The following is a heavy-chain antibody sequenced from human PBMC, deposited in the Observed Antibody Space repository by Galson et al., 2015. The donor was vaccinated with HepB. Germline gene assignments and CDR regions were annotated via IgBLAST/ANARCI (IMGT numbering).Heavy chain of an antibody. Sequence: SLRLSCAASGFTFSSYWMHWVRQAPGRGLVWVSRINSDRSSSTYADSVKGRFTISRDNAKNTLYLLMNSLRADDTAVYYCARELTAYPMGAMDVWGQGTTVTVSS. CDR3: ARELTAYPMGAMDV. J-gene: IGHJ6*02. D-gene: IGHD1-26*01. CDR2: INSDRSSS. V-gene: IGHV3-74*01. CDR1: GFTFSSYW.